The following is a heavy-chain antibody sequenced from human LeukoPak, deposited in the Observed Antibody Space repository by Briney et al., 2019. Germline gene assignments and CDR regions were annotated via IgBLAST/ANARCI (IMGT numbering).Heavy chain of an antibody. D-gene: IGHD2-15*01. Sequence: SETLSLTCTVSGGSISSYYWSWIRQPPGKGLEWIGYIYYSGSINYNPSLKSRATISVDTSKNQFSLKLSSVTAADTAVYYCARVSIVDPYNWFDPWGQGTLVTVSS. CDR2: IYYSGSI. J-gene: IGHJ5*02. CDR3: ARVSIVDPYNWFDP. V-gene: IGHV4-59*01. CDR1: GGSISSYY.